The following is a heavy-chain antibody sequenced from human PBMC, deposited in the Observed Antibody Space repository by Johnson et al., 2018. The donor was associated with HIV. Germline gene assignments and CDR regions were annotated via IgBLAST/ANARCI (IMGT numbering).Heavy chain of an antibody. CDR3: AKAELIRFGELNDGFDI. J-gene: IGHJ3*02. V-gene: IGHV3-30*04. Sequence: QVQLVESGGGVVQPGRSLRLSCAASGFTFSSYAMHWVRQAPGKGLEWVAVISYDGSDKYYADSVKGRFTISRESSKNTLYLQMNSLRAEDMAVYYCAKAELIRFGELNDGFDIWGQGTMVTVSS. CDR2: ISYDGSDK. CDR1: GFTFSSYA. D-gene: IGHD3-10*01.